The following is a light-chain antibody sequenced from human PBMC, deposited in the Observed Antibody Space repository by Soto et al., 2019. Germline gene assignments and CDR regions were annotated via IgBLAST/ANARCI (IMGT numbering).Light chain of an antibody. CDR2: KAS. CDR1: QSISSW. V-gene: IGKV1-5*03. J-gene: IGKJ1*01. Sequence: IPMTQSPSTLSASVGDRVTITCRASQSISSWLAWYQQKPGKAPKLLIYKASSLESGVPSRFSGSGSGTEFTLTISSLQPDDFATYYCQQYNSYSRTFGPGTKVEIK. CDR3: QQYNSYSRT.